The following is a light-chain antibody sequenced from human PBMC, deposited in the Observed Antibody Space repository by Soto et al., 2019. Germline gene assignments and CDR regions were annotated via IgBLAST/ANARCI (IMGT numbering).Light chain of an antibody. J-gene: IGKJ2*01. CDR3: QQYCGSPRT. V-gene: IGKV3-20*01. Sequence: EIVLTQSPGTLSLSPGERATLSCRASQSIKNYLAWYQQRPGQSPRLLIYAASSRATGVPARFSGGGSATDFTLTVSRLEPEDFAVYYCQQYCGSPRTFGQGTKLEIK. CDR2: AAS. CDR1: QSIKNY.